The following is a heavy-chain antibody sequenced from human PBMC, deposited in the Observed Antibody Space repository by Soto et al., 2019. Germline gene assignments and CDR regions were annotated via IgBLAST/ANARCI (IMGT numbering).Heavy chain of an antibody. J-gene: IGHJ4*02. CDR3: ARASYDSSGYFFDY. Sequence: QVQLVESGGGVVQPGRSLRLSCAASGFTFSSYAMHWVRQAPGKGLEWVAVISYDGSNKYYADSVKGRFTLSRDNSKNTLYLQMNSLRAENTAVYYCARASYDSSGYFFDYWGQGTLVTVSS. V-gene: IGHV3-30-3*01. CDR2: ISYDGSNK. D-gene: IGHD3-22*01. CDR1: GFTFSSYA.